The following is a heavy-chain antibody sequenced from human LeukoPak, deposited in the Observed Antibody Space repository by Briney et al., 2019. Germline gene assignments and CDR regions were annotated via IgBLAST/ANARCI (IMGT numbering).Heavy chain of an antibody. Sequence: GRSLRLSRAASGFTFSSYGMHWVRQAPGKGLEWVAVISYDGSNKYYADSVKGRFTISRDNSKNTLYLQMNSLRAEGTAVYYCAKAKSNIVVVPAADYWGQGTLVTVSS. CDR2: ISYDGSNK. D-gene: IGHD2-2*01. CDR1: GFTFSSYG. CDR3: AKAKSNIVVVPAADY. V-gene: IGHV3-30*18. J-gene: IGHJ4*02.